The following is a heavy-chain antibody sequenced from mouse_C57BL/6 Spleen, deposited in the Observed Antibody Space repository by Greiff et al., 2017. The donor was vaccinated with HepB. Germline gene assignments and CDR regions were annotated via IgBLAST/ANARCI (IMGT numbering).Heavy chain of an antibody. CDR1: GFNIKNTY. J-gene: IGHJ4*01. CDR3: ARRRDYYGSSYGDYAMDY. V-gene: IGHV14-3*01. CDR2: IDPANGNT. Sequence: VQLKQSVAELVRPGASVKLSCTASGFNIKNTYMHWVKQRPEQGLEWIGRIDPANGNTKYAPKFQGKATITADTSSNTAYLQLSSLTSEDTAIYYCARRRDYYGSSYGDYAMDYWGQGTSGTVSS. D-gene: IGHD1-1*01.